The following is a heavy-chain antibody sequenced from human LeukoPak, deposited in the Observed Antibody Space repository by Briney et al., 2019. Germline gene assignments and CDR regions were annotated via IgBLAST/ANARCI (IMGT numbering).Heavy chain of an antibody. D-gene: IGHD6-13*01. Sequence: GGSLRLSCAASGFTFSSYEMNWVRQAPGKGLEWVSYISTSGSTIYYADSVKGRFTISRDNAKNSLHLQMNSLRAEDTAVYYCATSGYSSSWYFGWGQGTLVTVSS. J-gene: IGHJ4*02. V-gene: IGHV3-48*03. CDR3: ATSGYSSSWYFG. CDR2: ISTSGSTI. CDR1: GFTFSSYE.